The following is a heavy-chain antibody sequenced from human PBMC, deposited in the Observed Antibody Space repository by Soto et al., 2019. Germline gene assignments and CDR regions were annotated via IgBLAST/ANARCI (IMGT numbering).Heavy chain of an antibody. J-gene: IGHJ6*02. V-gene: IGHV1-2*02. D-gene: IGHD3-10*01. CDR1: GYTFTGYY. CDR3: ARDLWFGELLPYYGMDV. Sequence: ASVRVSCKASGYTFTGYYMHWVRQAPGQGLEWMGWLNPNSGGTNYAQKFQGRVTMTRDTSISTAYMELSRLRSDDTAVYYCARDLWFGELLPYYGMDVWGQGTTVTVSS. CDR2: LNPNSGGT.